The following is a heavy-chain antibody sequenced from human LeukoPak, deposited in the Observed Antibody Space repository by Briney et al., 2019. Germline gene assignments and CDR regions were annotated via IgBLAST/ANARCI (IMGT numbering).Heavy chain of an antibody. CDR1: GFSFSNYA. Sequence: PGGSLRLSCAASGFSFSNYAMNWVRQAPGKGLEWVSSIDGSSSHIYYADSVKGRFTISRDNTKSSLYLQMNSLRAEDIAVYYCARGYCGGDCYGDWGQGTLVTVSS. CDR3: ARGYCGGDCYGD. J-gene: IGHJ1*01. V-gene: IGHV3-21*03. CDR2: IDGSSSHI. D-gene: IGHD2-21*02.